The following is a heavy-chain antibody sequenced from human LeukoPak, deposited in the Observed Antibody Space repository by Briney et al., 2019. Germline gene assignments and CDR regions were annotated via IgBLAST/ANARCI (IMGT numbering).Heavy chain of an antibody. CDR2: ISYDGSNK. D-gene: IGHD2-2*02. J-gene: IGHJ6*03. CDR1: GFTLSNYA. Sequence: GGSLRLSCAASGFTLSNYAMHWVRQAPGKGLEWVAVISYDGSNKYYADSVKGRFTISRDNAKNSLYLQMNSLRAEDTALYYCAKGALPRGLYCSSTSCYNYYYYYMDVWGKGTTVTVSS. CDR3: AKGALPRGLYCSSTSCYNYYYYYMDV. V-gene: IGHV3-30*01.